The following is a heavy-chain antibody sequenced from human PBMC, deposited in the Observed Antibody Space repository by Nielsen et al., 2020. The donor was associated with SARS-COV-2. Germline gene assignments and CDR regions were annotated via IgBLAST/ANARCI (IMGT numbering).Heavy chain of an antibody. J-gene: IGHJ4*02. CDR2: IIPILGIA. CDR3: ARVRHRGYGDYGGDDIDY. CDR1: GYTFTGYY. D-gene: IGHD4-17*01. V-gene: IGHV1-69*04. Sequence: SVKVSCKASGYTFTGYYMHWVRQAPGQGLEWMGRIIPILGIANYAQKFQGRVTITADKSTSTAYMELSSLRSEDTAVYYCARVRHRGYGDYGGDDIDYWGQGTLVTVSS.